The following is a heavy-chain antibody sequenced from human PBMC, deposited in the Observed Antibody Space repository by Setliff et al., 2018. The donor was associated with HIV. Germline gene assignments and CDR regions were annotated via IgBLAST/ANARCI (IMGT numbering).Heavy chain of an antibody. CDR3: ARLRITMIMMLNYFDY. D-gene: IGHD3-22*01. J-gene: IGHJ4*02. CDR2: IFSSGNT. Sequence: SETLSLTCAVYGRSFSGYYWNWIRQSPGRGLEWIGFIFSSGNTNYNPSLKSRVTMSVDTSKNQFSLRLTSVTAADTAVYFCARLRITMIMMLNYFDYWGQGTLVTVSS. CDR1: GRSFSGYY. V-gene: IGHV4-4*09.